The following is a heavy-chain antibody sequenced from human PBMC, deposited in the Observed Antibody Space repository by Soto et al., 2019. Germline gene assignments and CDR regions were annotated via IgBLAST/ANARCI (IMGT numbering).Heavy chain of an antibody. D-gene: IGHD6-13*01. CDR3: TRDMWAYSGSWESNH. Sequence: HPGGSLRLSCAASGFTFTTYGMHWVRQAPGKGLEWVAVISYDGNNKYYADSVRGRFTVSRDDAKNSLYLQMNSLRAEDAAVYYCTRDMWAYSGSWESNHWGQGILVTVSS. CDR2: ISYDGNNK. V-gene: IGHV3-30*03. CDR1: GFTFTTYG. J-gene: IGHJ5*02.